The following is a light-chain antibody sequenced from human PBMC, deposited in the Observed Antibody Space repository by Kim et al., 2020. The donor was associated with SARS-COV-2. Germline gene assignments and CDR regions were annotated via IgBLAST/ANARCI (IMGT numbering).Light chain of an antibody. V-gene: IGKV1-5*03. J-gene: IGKJ1*01. Sequence: DIQMTQSPSTLSASVGDRVTITCRASQTISSWLAWYQQKPGKAPKLLIYKASSLERGVPSRFSGGGSGTEFTLTISSLQPDDFATYYCQQYNIHSTFGQGTKVEIK. CDR2: KAS. CDR3: QQYNIHST. CDR1: QTISSW.